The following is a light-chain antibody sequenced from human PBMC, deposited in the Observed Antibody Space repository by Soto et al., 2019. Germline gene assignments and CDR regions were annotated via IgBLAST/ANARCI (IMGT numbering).Light chain of an antibody. CDR2: EVN. CDR3: SSYTRISSWV. V-gene: IGLV2-14*01. CDR1: SSDVGGYDY. J-gene: IGLJ3*02. Sequence: QSVLTQPASVSGSPGQSITISCTGSSSDVGGYDYVSWYQQHPGKAPKLMIYEVNNRPSGVSNRFSGSKSGNTAPLTISGLQAEDDADYYCSSYTRISSWVFGGGTKLTVL.